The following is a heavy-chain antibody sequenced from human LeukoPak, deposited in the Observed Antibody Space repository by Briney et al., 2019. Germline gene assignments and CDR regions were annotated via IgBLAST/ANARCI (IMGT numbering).Heavy chain of an antibody. D-gene: IGHD4-17*01. CDR3: ARRSVSRCFDL. CDR2: ISIGGNG. Sequence: GGSLRLSCAASGFTLSSYATSWVRQAPRKGLEWVSAISIGGNGYYADSVKGRFTISRDNSKNTLDLQMNSLRAEDTAVYYCARRSVSRCFDLWGRGTLITVSS. V-gene: IGHV3-23*01. J-gene: IGHJ2*01. CDR1: GFTLSSYA.